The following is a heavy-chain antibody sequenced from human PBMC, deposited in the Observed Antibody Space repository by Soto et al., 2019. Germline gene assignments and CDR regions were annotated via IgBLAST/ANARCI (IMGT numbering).Heavy chain of an antibody. D-gene: IGHD3-22*01. J-gene: IGHJ4*02. Sequence: PGGSLRLSCAASGFTFSSYSMNWVRQAPGKGLEWVSPISSSSSYIYYADSVKGRFTISRDNAKNSLYLQMNSLRAEDTAVYYCARDPYYYDSSGPDDYWGQGTLVTVSS. V-gene: IGHV3-21*01. CDR2: ISSSSSYI. CDR3: ARDPYYYDSSGPDDY. CDR1: GFTFSSYS.